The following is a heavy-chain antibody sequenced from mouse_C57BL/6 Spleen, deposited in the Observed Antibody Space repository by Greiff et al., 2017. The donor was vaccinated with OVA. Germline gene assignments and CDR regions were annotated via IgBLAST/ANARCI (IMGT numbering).Heavy chain of an antibody. V-gene: IGHV1-15*01. Sequence: QVQLQQSGAELVRPGASVTLSCKASGYTFTDYEMHWVKQTPVHGLEWIGAIDPETGGTAYNQKFKGKAILTADNSSSTAYMELRSLTSEDSAVYYCTRDSNSSFAYWGQGTLVTVSA. CDR2: IDPETGGT. J-gene: IGHJ3*01. D-gene: IGHD2-5*01. CDR1: GYTFTDYE. CDR3: TRDSNSSFAY.